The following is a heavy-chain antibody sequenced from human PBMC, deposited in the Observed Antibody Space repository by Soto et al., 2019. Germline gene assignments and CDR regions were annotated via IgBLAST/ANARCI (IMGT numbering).Heavy chain of an antibody. CDR3: ARGEVRGPFDI. CDR1: GDSMKSHGYY. Sequence: SETLSLTCTVSGDSMKSHGYYWSWIRQPPGKGPEWIGYIHNSGSTSYNPSLKSRLTISSDMSKNNFSLRLNSVTAADTALYFCARGEVRGPFDIWGQGTKVTVSS. CDR2: IHNSGST. V-gene: IGHV4-30-4*01. J-gene: IGHJ3*02. D-gene: IGHD3-10*01.